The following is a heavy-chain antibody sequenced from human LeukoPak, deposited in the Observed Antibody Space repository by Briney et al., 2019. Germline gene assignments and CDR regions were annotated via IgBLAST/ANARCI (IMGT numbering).Heavy chain of an antibody. Sequence: PSQTLSLTCTVSGGPISSGSYYWSWIRQPAGKGLEWIGRIYTSGSTNYNPSLKSRVTISVDTSKNQFSLKLSSVTAADTAAYYCARHYYGSGSYNDYWGQGTLVTVSS. CDR3: ARHYYGSGSYNDY. CDR1: GGPISSGSYY. J-gene: IGHJ4*02. V-gene: IGHV4-61*02. CDR2: IYTSGST. D-gene: IGHD3-10*01.